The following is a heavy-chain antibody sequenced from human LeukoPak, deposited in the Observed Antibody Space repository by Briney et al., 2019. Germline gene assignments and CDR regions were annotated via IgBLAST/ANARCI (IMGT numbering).Heavy chain of an antibody. CDR2: ISSSSSTI. J-gene: IGHJ4*02. Sequence: GGSLRLSCAASGFTFSSYSMNWVRQAPGKGLEWVSYISSSSSTIYYADSVKGRFTISRDNAKNSLYLQMNSLRAEDTALYYCAKDMVAAAAGMAYYFDYWGQGTLVTVSS. CDR3: AKDMVAAAAGMAYYFDY. CDR1: GFTFSSYS. V-gene: IGHV3-48*04. D-gene: IGHD6-13*01.